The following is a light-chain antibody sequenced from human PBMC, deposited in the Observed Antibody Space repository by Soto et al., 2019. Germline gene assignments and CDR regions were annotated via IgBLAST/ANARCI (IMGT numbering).Light chain of an antibody. CDR1: SNDVGGCKY. CDR3: SSYAGINNLGV. Sequence: QSVLTQPPSASGSPGQSVTISCTGTSNDVGGCKYVSWYQQHPGKAPKLMIFEVNKRPSGVPDRFSGSKSGNTASLTVSGLQAEDEADYYCSSYAGINNLGVFGTGTKLTVL. CDR2: EVN. V-gene: IGLV2-8*01. J-gene: IGLJ1*01.